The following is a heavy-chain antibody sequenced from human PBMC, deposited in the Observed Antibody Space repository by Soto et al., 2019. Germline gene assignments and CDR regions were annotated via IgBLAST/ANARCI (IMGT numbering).Heavy chain of an antibody. CDR2: IIPIFGTA. CDR3: ARVVDSSSMDVSEY. V-gene: IGHV1-69*13. Sequence: EASVKVSCKASGCPFTSYSMNWVRQAPGQGLEWMGGIIPIFGTANYAQKFQGRVTITADESTSTASMELSSLRSEDTAVYYCARVVDSSSMDVSEYRGQGTLVTVS. J-gene: IGHJ4*02. D-gene: IGHD6-6*01. CDR1: GCPFTSYS.